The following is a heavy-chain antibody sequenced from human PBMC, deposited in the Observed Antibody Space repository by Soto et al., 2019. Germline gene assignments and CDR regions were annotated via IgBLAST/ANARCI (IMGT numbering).Heavy chain of an antibody. V-gene: IGHV2-5*01. CDR3: AHRASSGWYVHYFDY. CDR1: GCSLSTSGVG. D-gene: IGHD6-19*01. Sequence: ESGPTLANPTQTLTLTCTFSGCSLSTSGVGVGWIRQPPGKALEWLALIYWNDDKRYSPSLKSRLTINKDTSKNQVVLTMTNMDPVDTDTYYCAHRASSGWYVHYFDYWGQGTLVTVSS. CDR2: IYWNDDK. J-gene: IGHJ4*02.